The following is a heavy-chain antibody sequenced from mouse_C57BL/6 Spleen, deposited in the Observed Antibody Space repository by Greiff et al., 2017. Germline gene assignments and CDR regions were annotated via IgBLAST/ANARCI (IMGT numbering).Heavy chain of an antibody. J-gene: IGHJ3*01. CDR1: GYTFTSYW. CDR3: ARLGLPFAY. D-gene: IGHD2-4*01. V-gene: IGHV1-69*01. CDR2: IDPSDSYT. Sequence: QVQLQQPGAELVKPGASVKLSCKASGYTFTSYWMHWVKQRPGRGLEWIGEIDPSDSYTNYNQKFKGKSTLTVDKSSSTAYMQLSSLTSEDSAVYYCARLGLPFAYWGQGTLVTVSA.